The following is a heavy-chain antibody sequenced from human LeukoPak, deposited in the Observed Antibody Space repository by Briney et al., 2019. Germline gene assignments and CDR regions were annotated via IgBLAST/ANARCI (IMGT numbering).Heavy chain of an antibody. V-gene: IGHV4-34*01. J-gene: IGHJ5*02. CDR1: GGSFSGYY. CDR3: ARGGDIVVVPAAMGDGYWFDP. CDR2: INHSGST. Sequence: PSETLSLTCAVYGGSFSGYYWSWIRQPPGKVREWIGEINHSGSTNYNPSLKSRVTISVDTYKNQFSLKLSSVTAADTAVYYCARGGDIVVVPAAMGDGYWFDPWGQGTLVTVSS. D-gene: IGHD2-2*01.